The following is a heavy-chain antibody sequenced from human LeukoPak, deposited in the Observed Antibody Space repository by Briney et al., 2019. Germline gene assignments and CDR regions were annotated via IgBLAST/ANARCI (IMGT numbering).Heavy chain of an antibody. CDR1: GGSISSYY. V-gene: IGHV4-4*07. Sequence: PSETLSLTCTVSGGSISSYYWSWIRQPAGKGLEWIGRIYTSGSTNYNPPLKSRVTISVDKSKNQFSLKLSSVTAADTAVYYCAREGSDYVWGSYTYWGQGTLVTVSS. CDR2: IYTSGST. J-gene: IGHJ4*02. CDR3: AREGSDYVWGSYTY. D-gene: IGHD3-16*01.